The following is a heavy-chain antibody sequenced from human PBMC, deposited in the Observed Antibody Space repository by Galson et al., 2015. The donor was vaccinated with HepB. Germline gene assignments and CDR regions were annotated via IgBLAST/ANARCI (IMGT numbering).Heavy chain of an antibody. Sequence: SVKVSCKASGYTFTSYGISWVRQAPGQGLEWMGWISAYNGNTNYAQKLQGRVTMTTDTSTSTAYMELRSLRSDDTAVYYCARVGPPYCSSTSCYYYMDVWGKGTTVTVSS. CDR3: ARVGPPYCSSTSCYYYMDV. D-gene: IGHD2-2*01. CDR2: ISAYNGNT. CDR1: GYTFTSYG. V-gene: IGHV1-18*01. J-gene: IGHJ6*03.